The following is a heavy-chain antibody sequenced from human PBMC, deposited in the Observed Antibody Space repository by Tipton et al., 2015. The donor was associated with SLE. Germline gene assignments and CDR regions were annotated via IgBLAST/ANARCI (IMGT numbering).Heavy chain of an antibody. CDR2: ISSDGSST. Sequence: PRLSCAASGFIFSSYWMHWVRQAPGKGLVWISRISSDGSSTSYADSVKGRFTISRDNAKNTLYLQMNSLRAEDTAVYYCASASRAAYDSGSSFAYWGQGTLVTVSS. D-gene: IGHD3-10*01. J-gene: IGHJ4*02. CDR3: ASASRAAYDSGSSFAY. V-gene: IGHV3-74*01. CDR1: GFIFSSYW.